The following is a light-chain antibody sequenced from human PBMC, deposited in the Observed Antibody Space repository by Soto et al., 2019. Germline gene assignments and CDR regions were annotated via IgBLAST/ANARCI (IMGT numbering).Light chain of an antibody. J-gene: IGKJ4*01. CDR2: GAS. CDR3: KQSGSVPLT. Sequence: EIVLTQSPGTLSLSPGERATLSCRASQSVSTSYLAWYQQKPGQAPRLLIYGASSRTTGIPDRFSGSGSGAEFTPTIRRLEPKDLTVDYWKQSGSVPLTFGGGTKVEIK. V-gene: IGKV3-20*01. CDR1: QSVSTSY.